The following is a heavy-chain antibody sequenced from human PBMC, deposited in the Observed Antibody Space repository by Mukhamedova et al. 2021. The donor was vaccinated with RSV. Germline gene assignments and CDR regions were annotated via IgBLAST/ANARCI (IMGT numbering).Heavy chain of an antibody. V-gene: IGHV1-69*04. J-gene: IGHJ6*01. Sequence: QAPGQGLEWMGRIIPILGIANYTQKFQGRVTITADKSTSTAYMELSSLRSEDTAVYYCARVGFVGDDSSGYYY. D-gene: IGHD3-22*01. CDR3: ARVGFVGDDSSGYYY. CDR2: IIPILGIA.